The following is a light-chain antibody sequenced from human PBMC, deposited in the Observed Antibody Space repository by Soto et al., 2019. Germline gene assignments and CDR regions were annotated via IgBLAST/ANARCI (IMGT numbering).Light chain of an antibody. CDR1: SSDVGGYNY. CDR3: SSYAGSNNLGV. V-gene: IGLV2-8*01. Sequence: QSALTQPPSASGSPGQSVTISCTGTSSDVGGYNYVSWYQQHPGKAPRLMISEVSKRPSGVPDRFSGSNSGNTASLTVSGRQASDDADYYCSSYAGSNNLGVFGTGTKLTVL. J-gene: IGLJ1*01. CDR2: EVS.